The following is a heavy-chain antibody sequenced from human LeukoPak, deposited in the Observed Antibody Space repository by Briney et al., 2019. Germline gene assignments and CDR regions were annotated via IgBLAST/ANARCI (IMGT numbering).Heavy chain of an antibody. Sequence: GGSLRLSCAASGFTFSSYAMSWVRQAPGKGLEWVSAISGSGGSTYYADSVKGRFTISRDNSKNTLYLQMNSLRAEDTAVYYCAKDPAASYSSSWYGGGYWGQGTLVTASS. V-gene: IGHV3-23*01. CDR1: GFTFSSYA. J-gene: IGHJ4*02. CDR2: ISGSGGST. D-gene: IGHD6-13*01. CDR3: AKDPAASYSSSWYGGGY.